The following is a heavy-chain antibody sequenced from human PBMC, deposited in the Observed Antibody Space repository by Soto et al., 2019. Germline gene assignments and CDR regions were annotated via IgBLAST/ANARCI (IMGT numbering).Heavy chain of an antibody. J-gene: IGHJ4*02. CDR1: GFTVSSNY. D-gene: IGHD4-17*01. Sequence: EVQLVESGGGLVQPGGSLRLSCVASGFTVSSNYMSWVRQAPGKGLEWVSVIYSGGSTYYADSVKGRFTISRDNSKNTLYLQMNSLRAEDTAVYYCATTTVTTIRIYYWGQGTLVTVSS. CDR2: IYSGGST. CDR3: ATTTVTTIRIYY. V-gene: IGHV3-66*01.